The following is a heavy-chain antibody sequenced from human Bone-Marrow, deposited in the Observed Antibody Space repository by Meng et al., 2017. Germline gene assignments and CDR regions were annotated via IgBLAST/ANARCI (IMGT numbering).Heavy chain of an antibody. CDR2: ISYDGSNK. D-gene: IGHD4-17*01. CDR3: ATVTTGSWWY. J-gene: IGHJ4*02. CDR1: GFTFSSYA. Sequence: GESLKISCAASGFTFSSYAMHWVRQAPGKGLEWVAVISYDGSNKYYADSVKGRFTISRDNSKNTLYLQMNSLRAEDTAVYYCATVTTGSWWYWGQGTLVTVSS. V-gene: IGHV3-30*04.